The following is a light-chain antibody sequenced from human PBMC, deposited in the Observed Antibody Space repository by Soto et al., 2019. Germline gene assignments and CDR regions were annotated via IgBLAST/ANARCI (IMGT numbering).Light chain of an antibody. Sequence: QSALTQPPSASGSPGQSVTISCTGTSSDVGAYKYVSWYQQHPGKAPKLMIYEVSKRPSGVPDRFSGSKSGNTASLTVSGLQAEDEADYYCTSYVGSAMWVFGGGTKVTVL. CDR3: TSYVGSAMWV. CDR2: EVS. CDR1: SSDVGAYKY. V-gene: IGLV2-8*01. J-gene: IGLJ3*02.